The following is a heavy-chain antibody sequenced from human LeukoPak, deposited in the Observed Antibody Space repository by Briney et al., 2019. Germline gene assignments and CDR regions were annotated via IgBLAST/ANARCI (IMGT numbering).Heavy chain of an antibody. CDR1: GFMFSEYG. Sequence: GGSLRLSCAASGFMFSEYGMHWVRQIPGKGLEWVAFIRDDGSKKSFAESVKGRFTISRDNSMNTVSLQMNSLTSDDTGVYYCAKDWGARGCCGDYFDYWGQGSLATVSS. J-gene: IGHJ4*02. CDR3: AKDWGARGCCGDYFDY. CDR2: IRDDGSKK. V-gene: IGHV3-30*02. D-gene: IGHD1-26*01.